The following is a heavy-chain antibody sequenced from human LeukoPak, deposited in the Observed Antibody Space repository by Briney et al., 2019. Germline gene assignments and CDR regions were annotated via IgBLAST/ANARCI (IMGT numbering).Heavy chain of an antibody. Sequence: GGSLRLSCAASGFTFSDYYMSWIRQAPGKGLEWVSYISSSGSTIYYADSVKGRFTISRDNAKNSLYLQMNSLRAEDTALYYCAKDMSRAAAGRFDYWGQGTLVTVSS. D-gene: IGHD6-13*01. CDR3: AKDMSRAAAGRFDY. J-gene: IGHJ4*02. CDR1: GFTFSDYY. CDR2: ISSSGSTI. V-gene: IGHV3-11*01.